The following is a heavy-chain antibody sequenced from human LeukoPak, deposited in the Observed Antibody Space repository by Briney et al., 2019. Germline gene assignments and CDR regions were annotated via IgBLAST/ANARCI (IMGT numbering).Heavy chain of an antibody. V-gene: IGHV3-30*18. CDR1: GFSFSSYG. CDR3: AKPSYSSSWYLGYFDY. Sequence: SGGSLRLSCAASGFSFSSYGMHWVRQAPGKGLEWVALISYDGSIKYYADSVKGRFTISRDNSKNTLYLQMNSLRAEDTAVYYCAKPSYSSSWYLGYFDYWGQGTLVTVSS. J-gene: IGHJ4*02. CDR2: ISYDGSIK. D-gene: IGHD6-13*01.